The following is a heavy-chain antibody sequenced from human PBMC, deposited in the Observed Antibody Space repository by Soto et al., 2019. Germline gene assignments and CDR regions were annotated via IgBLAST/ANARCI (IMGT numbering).Heavy chain of an antibody. J-gene: IGHJ6*02. V-gene: IGHV4-30-2*01. CDR3: AIVERTLSTPCACGMDV. D-gene: IGHD2-2*01. CDR1: GGSINSGGYS. Sequence: QLQLQESGSGLVKPSQTLSLTCTVSGGSINSGGYSWIWIRQPPGKGLEWIGYIYHTGNTFYNPSLQSRVTRSVYQSKNQCSLSLGSVTAADTAMYDCAIVERTLSTPCACGMDVWGQGTTVTVSS. CDR2: IYHTGNT.